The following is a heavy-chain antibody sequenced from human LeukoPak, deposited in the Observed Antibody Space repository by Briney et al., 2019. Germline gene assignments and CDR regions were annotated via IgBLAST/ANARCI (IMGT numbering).Heavy chain of an antibody. Sequence: GGSLRLSCAASGFTFSSYSMNWVRQAPGKGLEWVSTINSGGAINYADSVKGRFTISRDNPKNTLYLQMNSLRAEDTAVYYCATRVSYSSSFTSTFDYWGQGTLVTVSS. CDR1: GFTFSSYS. CDR3: ATRVSYSSSFTSTFDY. CDR2: INSGGAI. J-gene: IGHJ4*02. V-gene: IGHV3-23*01. D-gene: IGHD6-6*01.